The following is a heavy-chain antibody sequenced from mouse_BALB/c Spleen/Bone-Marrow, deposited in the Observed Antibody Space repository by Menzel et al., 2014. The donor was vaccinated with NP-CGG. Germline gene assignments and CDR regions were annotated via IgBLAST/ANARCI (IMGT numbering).Heavy chain of an antibody. D-gene: IGHD1-1*01. J-gene: IGHJ3*01. CDR3: ASYYYGSSIFAY. V-gene: IGHV14-3*02. CDR2: IDPANGNT. CDR1: GFYIKNTY. Sequence: VPLPQSGAELVKPGASVKLSCTASGFYIKNTYMHWVKQRPEQGLEWIGRIDPANGNTKYDPKFQGKATITADTSSNTAYLQLSSLTSEDTAVYYCASYYYGSSIFAYWGQGALVTVSA.